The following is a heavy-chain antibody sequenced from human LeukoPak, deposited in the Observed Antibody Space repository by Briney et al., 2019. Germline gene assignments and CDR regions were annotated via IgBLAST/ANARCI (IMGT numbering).Heavy chain of an antibody. CDR2: ISAYNGNT. J-gene: IGHJ4*02. Sequence: ASVKVSCKASGYTFTSYGISWVRQAPGQGLEWMGWISAYNGNTNYAQKLQGRVTMTTDTSTSTAYMELRSLRSDDTAVYYCARFRSEPDYYGSRNQDDYWGQGTLVTVSS. CDR3: ARFRSEPDYYGSRNQDDY. CDR1: GYTFTSYG. V-gene: IGHV1-18*01. D-gene: IGHD3-10*01.